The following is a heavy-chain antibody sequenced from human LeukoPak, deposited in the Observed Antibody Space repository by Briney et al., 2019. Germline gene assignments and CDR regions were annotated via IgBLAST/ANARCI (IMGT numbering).Heavy chain of an antibody. V-gene: IGHV3-53*01. J-gene: IGHJ4*02. CDR3: AREVVSIPSYFES. CDR1: GFTVISSY. Sequence: GSLRLSCAASGFTVISSYMYWVRQAPGKGLEWVSFFYRGEITYYAESVRGRFTISRDISKNTLYLLMNSLIPEDTAVYYCAREVVSIPSYFESWGQGTRVTVSS. CDR2: FYRGEIT. D-gene: IGHD2-15*01.